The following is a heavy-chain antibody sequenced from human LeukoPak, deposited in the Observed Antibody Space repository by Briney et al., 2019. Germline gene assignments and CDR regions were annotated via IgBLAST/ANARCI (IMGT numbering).Heavy chain of an antibody. D-gene: IGHD5-18*01. V-gene: IGHV3-21*06. J-gene: IGHJ4*02. CDR2: ISGSSSSI. Sequence: PGGSLRHSCAASGFTFSTFGMNWVRQAPGKGLEWVSSISGSSSSIYYADSVKGRFTISRDNAKNSLYLQMNSLRAEDTAAYYCARGGYSYDYWGQGTLVTVSS. CDR1: GFTFSTFG. CDR3: ARGGYSYDY.